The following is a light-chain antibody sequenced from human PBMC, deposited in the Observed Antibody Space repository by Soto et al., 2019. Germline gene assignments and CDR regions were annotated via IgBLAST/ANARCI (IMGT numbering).Light chain of an antibody. J-gene: IGLJ3*02. V-gene: IGLV1-44*01. CDR2: FND. CDR1: RSNIGSNL. CDR3: ASWDDSLKGVL. Sequence: QSVLTQPPSASGTRGQRVSISCSGGRSNIGSNLVSWYQQLPGTAPKLLLYFNDQRPSGVPDRFSGSKSGTSASLAVSELQSEDEADYFCASWDDSLKGVLFGGGTKLTVL.